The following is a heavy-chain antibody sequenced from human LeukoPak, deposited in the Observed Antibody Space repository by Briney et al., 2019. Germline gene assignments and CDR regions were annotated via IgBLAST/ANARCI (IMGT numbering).Heavy chain of an antibody. CDR3: AQIVGATWAFDY. CDR1: GYTFTSYY. V-gene: IGHV1-46*01. CDR2: INPSGGST. Sequence: ASVKVSCKASGYTFTSYYMHWVRQAPGQGLEWMGIINPSGGSTSYARKFQGRVTMTRDTSTSTVYMELSSLRSEDTAVYYCAQIVGATWAFDYWGQGTLVTVSS. J-gene: IGHJ4*02. D-gene: IGHD1-26*01.